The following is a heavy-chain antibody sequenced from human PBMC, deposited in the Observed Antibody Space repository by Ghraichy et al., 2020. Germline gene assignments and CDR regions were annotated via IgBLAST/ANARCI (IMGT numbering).Heavy chain of an antibody. J-gene: IGHJ4*02. Sequence: SLRLSCAASGFTFSSHAMHWVRQAPGKGLEWVAVISYDGSNKYYADSVKGRFTISRDNSKNTLYLQMNSLRPEETAVYYCARDRGGATSRGFDYWGQGTLVTVSS. CDR1: GFTFSSHA. D-gene: IGHD1-26*01. V-gene: IGHV3-30-3*01. CDR3: ARDRGGATSRGFDY. CDR2: ISYDGSNK.